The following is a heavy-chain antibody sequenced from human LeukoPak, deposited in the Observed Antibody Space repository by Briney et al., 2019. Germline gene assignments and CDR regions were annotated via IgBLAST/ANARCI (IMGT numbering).Heavy chain of an antibody. V-gene: IGHV3-48*01. Sequence: GGSLRLSCAASGFTFSSQTMNWVRQAPGKGLEWVSYISSTSSVIYYADSAKGRFTISRDNAKKSLYLQMNSLRVEDTAVYYCARDGSIAANYYYMDVWGKGTTVTVSS. CDR1: GFTFSSQT. D-gene: IGHD6-13*01. CDR2: ISSTSSVI. J-gene: IGHJ6*03. CDR3: ARDGSIAANYYYMDV.